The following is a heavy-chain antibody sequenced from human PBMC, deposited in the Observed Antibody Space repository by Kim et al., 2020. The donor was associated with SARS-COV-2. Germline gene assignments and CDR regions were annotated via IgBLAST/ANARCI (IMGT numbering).Heavy chain of an antibody. V-gene: IGHV3-53*01. J-gene: IGHJ4*02. CDR2: IYRGGKT. Sequence: GGSLRLSCAASGLNVSSNYMSWLRQAPGKGLEWVSVIYRGGKTYDADSVKGRFTISRDNFKNEVYLQMNSLRPEDTAVYYCARGTLGVRDYWGQGTLVTVSS. D-gene: IGHD3-10*01. CDR1: GLNVSSNY. CDR3: ARGTLGVRDY.